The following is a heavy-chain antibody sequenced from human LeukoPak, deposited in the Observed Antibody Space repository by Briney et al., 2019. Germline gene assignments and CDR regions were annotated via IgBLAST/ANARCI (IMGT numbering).Heavy chain of an antibody. CDR3: ATRMGGTADY. CDR2: IGGDGVGK. D-gene: IGHD3-16*01. J-gene: IGHJ4*02. CDR1: GFIFSNYA. V-gene: IGHV3-23*01. Sequence: GGSLRLSWVASGFIFSNYAITWVRQAPGKGLEWVSAIGGDGVGKDYADSVKGRFTISRDNSKNTLYLQMNSLRAEDTALYYCATRMGGTADYWGLGTLVTVSS.